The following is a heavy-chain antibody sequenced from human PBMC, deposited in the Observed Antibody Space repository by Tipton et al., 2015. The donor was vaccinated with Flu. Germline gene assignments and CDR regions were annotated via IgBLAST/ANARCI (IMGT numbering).Heavy chain of an antibody. Sequence: QLVQSGAEVKKPGESLKISCKGSGYSFTSYWIGRVRQMPGKGLEWMGIIYPGDSDTRYSPSFQGQVTISADKSISTAYLQWSSLKASDTAMYYRATPPSYDFWSGYQLDYWGQGTLVTVSS. CDR2: IYPGDSDT. CDR3: ATPPSYDFWSGYQLDY. J-gene: IGHJ4*02. CDR1: GYSFTSYW. D-gene: IGHD3-3*01. V-gene: IGHV5-51*01.